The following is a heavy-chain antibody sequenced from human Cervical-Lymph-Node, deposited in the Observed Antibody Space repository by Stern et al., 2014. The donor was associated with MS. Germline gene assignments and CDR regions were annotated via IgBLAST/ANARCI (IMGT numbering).Heavy chain of an antibody. CDR2: VLSDGSNT. J-gene: IGHJ5*02. CDR1: GFTFSNFA. Sequence: VQLVQSGGGVVQPGRSLRLSCSASGFTFSNFAMHWVRQAPGKGLEWVAVVLSDGSNTYYADSAKGRFTISRDASKNTVFLQMNSLGAEDTAVYYCAKDSEYSASESASWGQGTLVTVPS. D-gene: IGHD5-12*01. V-gene: IGHV3-30*18. CDR3: AKDSEYSASESAS.